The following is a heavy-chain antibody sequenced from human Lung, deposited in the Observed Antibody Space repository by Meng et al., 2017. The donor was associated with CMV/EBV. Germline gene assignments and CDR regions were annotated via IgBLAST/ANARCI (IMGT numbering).Heavy chain of an antibody. CDR2: FDPRGDST. V-gene: IGHV1-46*02. D-gene: IGHD4-11*01. Sequence: SCKTSGYLFKFSSMHWVRQAPGQGPEWMGIFDPRGDSTSYAWKFQGRLTLTEDRSTTTMYMELRSLRSEDTAVYYCARDNSHWSKDFWGQGTLVTVSS. J-gene: IGHJ4*02. CDR3: ARDNSHWSKDF. CDR1: GYLFKFSS.